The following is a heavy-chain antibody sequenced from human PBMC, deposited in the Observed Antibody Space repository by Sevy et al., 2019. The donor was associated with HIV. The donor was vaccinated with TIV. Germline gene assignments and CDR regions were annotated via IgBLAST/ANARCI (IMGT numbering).Heavy chain of an antibody. CDR1: GGSINSDH. CDR3: ARRNDFAI. J-gene: IGHJ3*02. CDR2: VYYTGGT. Sequence: SETLSLTCTVSGGSINSDHWNWIRQPPGKGLEWIGYVYYTGGTNYNPSLKNRVTISVDRTKNQFSLKLTSVTAADTAVYYCARRNDFAIWGQWTMVTVS. V-gene: IGHV4-59*08.